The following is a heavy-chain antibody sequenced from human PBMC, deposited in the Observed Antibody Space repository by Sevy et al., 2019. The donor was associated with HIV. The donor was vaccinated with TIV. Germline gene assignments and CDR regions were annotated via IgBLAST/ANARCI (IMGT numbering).Heavy chain of an antibody. D-gene: IGHD3-22*01. V-gene: IGHV4-39*01. J-gene: IGHJ3*02. CDR3: AKHCSHYFDNSGYGEAFDI. CDR2: IHYSGST. CDR1: GGSISSSIYY. Sequence: SETLSLTCSVSGGSISSSIYYWGWIRQSPGKGLEWFGSIHYSGSTYYNLSLKSRVTISVDTSKNQFSLKRSSVTAADTAVYYCAKHCSHYFDNSGYGEAFDIWGQGTRVTVSS.